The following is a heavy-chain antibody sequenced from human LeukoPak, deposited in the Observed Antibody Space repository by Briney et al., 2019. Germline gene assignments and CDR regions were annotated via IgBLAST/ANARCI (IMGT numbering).Heavy chain of an antibody. CDR3: AREQFYYDSSGYSNWFDP. CDR1: GGSISSYY. Sequence: PSETLSLTCTVSGGSISSYYWSWIRQPAGKGLEWIGRIYTSGSTNYNPSLKSRVTMSVDTSKNQFSLKLSSVTAADTAVYYCAREQFYYDSSGYSNWFDPWGQGTLVTFSS. V-gene: IGHV4-4*07. J-gene: IGHJ5*02. D-gene: IGHD3-22*01. CDR2: IYTSGST.